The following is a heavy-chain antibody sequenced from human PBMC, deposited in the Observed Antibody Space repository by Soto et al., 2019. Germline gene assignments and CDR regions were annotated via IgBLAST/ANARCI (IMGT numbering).Heavy chain of an antibody. J-gene: IGHJ6*02. V-gene: IGHV3-30*03. CDR1: GFTSSTYG. CDR3: ARGSKAGDGYQSVDYYYYGMDV. D-gene: IGHD5-12*01. Sequence: GGSLRLSCAVSGFTSSTYGMQWVRQAPGKGLAWVAVISYDGNYIYYADSVKGRFTISRDNSKYTRYLQMNSLRGEDTAVYYCARGSKAGDGYQSVDYYYYGMDVWGQGTAVTVSS. CDR2: ISYDGNYI.